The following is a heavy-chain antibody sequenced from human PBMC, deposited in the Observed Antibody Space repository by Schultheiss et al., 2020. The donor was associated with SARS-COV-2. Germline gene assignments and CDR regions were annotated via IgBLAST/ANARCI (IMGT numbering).Heavy chain of an antibody. Sequence: GGSLRLSCPASGFTFRRYAMSWVRLAPGKGLGWVSGLGETLDRTYYADSVKGRFTISRDNSKDTVYLQMNSLGGEDTAVYYCAKGSFSYGYDDCDYWGQGILVSSPQ. D-gene: IGHD5-18*01. CDR1: GFTFRRYA. CDR2: LGETLDRT. CDR3: AKGSFSYGYDDCDY. V-gene: IGHV3-23*01. J-gene: IGHJ4*02.